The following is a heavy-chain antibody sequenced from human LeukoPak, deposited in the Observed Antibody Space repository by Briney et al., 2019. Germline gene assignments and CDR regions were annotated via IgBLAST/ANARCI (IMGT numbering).Heavy chain of an antibody. D-gene: IGHD6-19*01. Sequence: PSGTLSLTCVVSGGSISSSNWWSWVRQPPEKGLEWIGEISHDGSTNYNPSLKSRVTISIDTSKNQFSLKVSSVTAADTAVYYCATSYSSGWYSLDYWGQGTLVTVSS. CDR2: ISHDGST. V-gene: IGHV4-4*02. J-gene: IGHJ4*02. CDR3: ATSYSSGWYSLDY. CDR1: GGSISSSNW.